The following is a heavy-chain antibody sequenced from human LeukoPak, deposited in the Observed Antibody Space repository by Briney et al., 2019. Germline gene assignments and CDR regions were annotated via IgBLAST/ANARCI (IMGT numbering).Heavy chain of an antibody. Sequence: PGGSLRLSCAASGFTFRSYAMSWVRQAPGRGLEWVSSISGHGGSTYYSASVKGRFTIARDNSRNTVYLQMDSLRAEDTAVYYCAKYDIGLGDPFDKWGQGTLVTVSS. CDR2: ISGHGGST. J-gene: IGHJ4*02. D-gene: IGHD3-16*01. V-gene: IGHV3-23*01. CDR3: AKYDIGLGDPFDK. CDR1: GFTFRSYA.